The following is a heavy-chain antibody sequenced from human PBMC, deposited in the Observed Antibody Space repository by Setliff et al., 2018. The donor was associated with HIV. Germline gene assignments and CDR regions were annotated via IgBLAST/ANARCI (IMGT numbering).Heavy chain of an antibody. J-gene: IGHJ4*02. Sequence: GGSLRLSCAASGFTFSSYAMYWVRQAPGKGLEWVAVISYDGSNKYYADSVKGRFTISRDNSKNTLYLQMNSLRAEDTAVYYCAKDRHAAAGTGGFDFWGQGTLVTVSS. CDR3: AKDRHAAAGTGGFDF. CDR1: GFTFSSYA. D-gene: IGHD6-13*01. CDR2: ISYDGSNK. V-gene: IGHV3-30*04.